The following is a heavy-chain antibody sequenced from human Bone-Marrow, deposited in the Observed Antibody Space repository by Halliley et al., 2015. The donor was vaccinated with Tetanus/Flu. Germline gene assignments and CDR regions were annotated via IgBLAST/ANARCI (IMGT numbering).Heavy chain of an antibody. J-gene: IGHJ5*02. D-gene: IGHD5-12*01. V-gene: IGHV3-23*01. CDR3: ARMRRDGFENQYGRFAA. Sequence: SLRLSCAASGFTFSSYAMSWVRQAPGRGLQWVSGISGTGGTIFYAGSVKGRFTISRDNSNLYLQMNSLRADDTAVYYCARMRRDGFENQYGRFAAWGQGTLVTFSS. CDR1: GFTFSSYA. CDR2: ISGTGGTI.